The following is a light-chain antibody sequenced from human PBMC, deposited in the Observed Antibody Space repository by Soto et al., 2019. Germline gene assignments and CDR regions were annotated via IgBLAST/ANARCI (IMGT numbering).Light chain of an antibody. CDR1: QSVSNIH. CDR3: QHYGDSQYT. V-gene: IGKV3-20*01. Sequence: EIVLTQSPGTLSLSPGERASLSCRASQSVSNIHLAWYQQKPGQAPRLLIYGASSRASGIPDRFSGSGSGTDFTLTISSLEPADFAVYYWQHYGDSQYTFGQGTELEIK. CDR2: GAS. J-gene: IGKJ2*01.